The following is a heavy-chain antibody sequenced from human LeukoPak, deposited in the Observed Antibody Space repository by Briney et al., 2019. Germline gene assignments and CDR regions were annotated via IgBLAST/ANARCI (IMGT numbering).Heavy chain of an antibody. D-gene: IGHD4-17*01. CDR2: IYGGGST. CDR3: ARGAMMTTNYYFDY. Sequence: GGSLRLSCAASGFTVSSNYMSWVRQAPGKGLEWVSVIYGGGSTYYADSVKGRFTISRDNSKNTLYLQMNSLRAEDTAVYYCARGAMMTTNYYFDYWGQGTLVTVSS. J-gene: IGHJ4*02. CDR1: GFTVSSNY. V-gene: IGHV3-66*01.